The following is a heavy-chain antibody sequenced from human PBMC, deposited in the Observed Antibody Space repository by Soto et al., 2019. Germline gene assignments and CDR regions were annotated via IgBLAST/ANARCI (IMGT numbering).Heavy chain of an antibody. CDR2: INTLSTAI. CDR3: ARRLQWQMRPLDS. Sequence: GGSLRLSCEGSGFTFNDYYMTWIRQAPGKGLEWVAYINTLSTAIYYADSVKGRFTISRDNAKNSLYLQMNGLRAEDTATYYCARRLQWQMRPLDSWGRGTLVTVSS. J-gene: IGHJ4*02. D-gene: IGHD6-19*01. CDR1: GFTFNDYY. V-gene: IGHV3-11*01.